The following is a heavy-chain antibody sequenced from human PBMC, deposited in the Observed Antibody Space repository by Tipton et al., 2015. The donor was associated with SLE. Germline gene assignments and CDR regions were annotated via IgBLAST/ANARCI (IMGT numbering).Heavy chain of an antibody. Sequence: SLRLSCAASGFTFDDYAMHWVRQAPGKGLEWVANIKQDGSEKYYVDSVKGRFTISRDNAKNSLYLQMNSLRAEDTAVYYCAREAKVAVAYLAFDIWGQGTMVTVSS. CDR2: IKQDGSEK. D-gene: IGHD6-19*01. CDR3: AREAKVAVAYLAFDI. V-gene: IGHV3-7*01. CDR1: GFTFDDYA. J-gene: IGHJ3*02.